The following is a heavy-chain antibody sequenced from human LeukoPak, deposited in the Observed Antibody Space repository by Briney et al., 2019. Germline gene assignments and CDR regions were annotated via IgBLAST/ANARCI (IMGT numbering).Heavy chain of an antibody. Sequence: SWIRQPPGKGLEWVSTISNSGETTYYADSVTGRFTISRDNSKNTLNLQLNSLRVEDTAVYYCVKQDGDWHWGQGTLVTVSS. V-gene: IGHV3-23*01. CDR2: ISNSGETT. J-gene: IGHJ4*02. CDR3: VKQDGDWH. D-gene: IGHD4-17*01.